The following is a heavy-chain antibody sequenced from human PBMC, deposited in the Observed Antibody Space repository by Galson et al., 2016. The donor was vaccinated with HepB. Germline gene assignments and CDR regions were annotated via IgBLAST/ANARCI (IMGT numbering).Heavy chain of an antibody. CDR3: ARSYLLGRGFGS. Sequence: CAISGDSVSSNSAGWYWFRQSPSRGLEWLGRTYYRSEWHFDYAESVKSRITINPDTAKNQFSLQLNSVTPEDTAIYYCARSYLLGRGFGSWGQGTLVTVSS. CDR1: GDSVSSNSAG. V-gene: IGHV6-1*01. D-gene: IGHD7-27*01. CDR2: TYYRSEWHF. J-gene: IGHJ4*02.